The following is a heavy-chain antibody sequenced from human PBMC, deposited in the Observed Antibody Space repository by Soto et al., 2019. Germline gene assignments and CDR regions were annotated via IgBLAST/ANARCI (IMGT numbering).Heavy chain of an antibody. CDR1: GGSISSGGYY. CDR3: TRDTMGAYPDS. Sequence: PSETLSLTCTVSGGSISSGGYYWSWIRQHPGKGLEWIGYIYYSGSTYYNPSLKSRVTISLDTSKNQFSLKLNSVTAADTAVYYCTRDTMGAYPDSWGQGTLVTVSS. V-gene: IGHV4-31*03. J-gene: IGHJ5*01. CDR2: IYYSGST. D-gene: IGHD1-1*01.